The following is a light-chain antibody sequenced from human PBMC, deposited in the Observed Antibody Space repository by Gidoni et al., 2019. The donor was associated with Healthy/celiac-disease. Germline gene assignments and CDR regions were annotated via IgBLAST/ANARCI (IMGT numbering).Light chain of an antibody. CDR1: ALPKQN. J-gene: IGLJ2*01. CDR3: QSADSSGTYVV. Sequence: SYELTQQPSVSVSPGQTARITCSGDALPKQNAYWYQQKPGQAPVLVIYIDSERPSGTPERFSGSSSGTTVTLTISGVQAEDEADYYCQSADSSGTYVVFGGGTKLTVL. V-gene: IGLV3-25*03. CDR2: IDS.